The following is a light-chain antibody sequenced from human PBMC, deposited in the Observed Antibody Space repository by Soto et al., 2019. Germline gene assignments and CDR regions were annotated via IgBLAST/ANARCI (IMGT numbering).Light chain of an antibody. CDR3: QSYDSSLSGHVI. J-gene: IGLJ2*01. Sequence: QLVLTQSPSVSGAPGQRVTISWTGSSSNIGAGYDVHWYQQLPGTPPKLLMYADANRPSGVPDRFSGSKSGTSASLAITGLQAEDEADYYCQSYDSSLSGHVIFGGGTKLTVL. V-gene: IGLV1-40*01. CDR1: SSNIGAGYD. CDR2: ADA.